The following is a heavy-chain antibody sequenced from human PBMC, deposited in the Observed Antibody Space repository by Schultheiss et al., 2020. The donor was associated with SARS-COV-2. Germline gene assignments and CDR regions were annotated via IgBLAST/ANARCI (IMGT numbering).Heavy chain of an antibody. CDR3: ARDRGYCSSTSCYVGGKFDY. J-gene: IGHJ4*02. Sequence: SETLSLTCAVYGGSFSGYYWSWIRQPPGKGLEWIGYIYYSGSTNYNPSLKSRVTISVDTSKNQFSLKLSSVTAADTAVYYCARDRGYCSSTSCYVGGKFDYWGQGTLVTVSS. CDR2: IYYSGST. CDR1: GGSFSGYY. V-gene: IGHV4-59*01. D-gene: IGHD2-2*01.